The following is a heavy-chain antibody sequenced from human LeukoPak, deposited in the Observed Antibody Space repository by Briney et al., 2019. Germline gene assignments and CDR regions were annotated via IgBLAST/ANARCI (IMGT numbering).Heavy chain of an antibody. V-gene: IGHV3-23*01. J-gene: IGHJ4*02. Sequence: PGGSLRLSCAASGFTFSTYAMSWVRQAPGKGLEWVSAISGDGDNTYYADSVEGRFTVSRDNSKNTLYLQVNSLRAEDTAVFYCAKGVISSAAGLDYWGQGTLVTVSS. D-gene: IGHD2-2*01. CDR2: ISGDGDNT. CDR1: GFTFSTYA. CDR3: AKGVISSAAGLDY.